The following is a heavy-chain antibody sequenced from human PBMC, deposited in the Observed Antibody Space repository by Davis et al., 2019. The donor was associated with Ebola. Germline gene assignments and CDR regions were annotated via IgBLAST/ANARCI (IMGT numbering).Heavy chain of an antibody. CDR1: GFTFNSYW. CDR3: ARGRYYGMDV. J-gene: IGHJ6*02. V-gene: IGHV3-74*01. Sequence: HTGGSLRLSCAASGFTFNSYWMHWVRQASGKGLVGVSHINSDGTTTTYADSVKGRFTISRDNAKNTLYLQMNSLRAEDTAVYYCARGRYYGMDVWGQGTTVTVSS. D-gene: IGHD1-14*01. CDR2: INSDGTTT.